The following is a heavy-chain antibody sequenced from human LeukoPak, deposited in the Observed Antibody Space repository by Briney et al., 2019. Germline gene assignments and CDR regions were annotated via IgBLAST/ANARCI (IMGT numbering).Heavy chain of an antibody. V-gene: IGHV1-18*01. D-gene: IGHD2-21*02. CDR1: GYTFTSYG. CDR2: ISAYNGNT. Sequence: ASVKVSCKASGYTFTSYGISWVRQAPGQGLEWMGWISAYNGNTNYAQKLQGRVTMTTDTSTGTAYMELRSLRSDDTAVYYCARVLVTLDAFDIWGQGTMVTVSS. CDR3: ARVLVTLDAFDI. J-gene: IGHJ3*02.